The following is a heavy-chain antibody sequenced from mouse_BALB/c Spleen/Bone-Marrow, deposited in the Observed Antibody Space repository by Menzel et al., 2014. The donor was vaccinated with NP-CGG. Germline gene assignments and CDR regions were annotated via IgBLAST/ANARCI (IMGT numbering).Heavy chain of an antibody. V-gene: IGHV5-12-1*01. CDR1: GFAFSSYD. J-gene: IGHJ1*01. CDR2: ISSGGGST. Sequence: VKLVESGGGLVKPGGSLKLSCAASGFAFSSYDMSWVRQTPEKRLEWVAYISSGGGSTYYPDTVKGRFTISRDNAKNTLYLQMSSLKSEDTAKYYCARQGYGYVDFDVWGAGTTVTVSS. D-gene: IGHD1-2*01. CDR3: ARQGYGYVDFDV.